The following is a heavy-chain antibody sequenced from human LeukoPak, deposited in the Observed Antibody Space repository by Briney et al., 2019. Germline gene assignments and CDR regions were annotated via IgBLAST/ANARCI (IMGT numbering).Heavy chain of an antibody. D-gene: IGHD3-22*01. J-gene: IGHJ4*02. Sequence: SETLSLTCTVSGGSISSYYWSWIRQPPGKGLEWIGYIYYSGSTNYNPSLKSRVTISVDTSKNQFSLKLSSVTAADTAMYYCARGRPDYYYDSSGYFDYWGQGTLVTVSS. CDR1: GGSISSYY. V-gene: IGHV4-59*01. CDR2: IYYSGST. CDR3: ARGRPDYYYDSSGYFDY.